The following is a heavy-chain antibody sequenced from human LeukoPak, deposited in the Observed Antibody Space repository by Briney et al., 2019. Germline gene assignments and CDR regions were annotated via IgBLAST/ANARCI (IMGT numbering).Heavy chain of an antibody. CDR2: IWYDGSHK. CDR3: ARAQADYLGNYVDY. Sequence: GGSLRLSCAASGFTFSSYAMSWVRQAPGKGLEWVAVIWYDGSHKYYADSVKGRFTISRDNSKNTLYLQMNSLRAEDTAVYYCARAQADYLGNYVDYWGQGTLVTVSS. D-gene: IGHD4-11*01. J-gene: IGHJ4*02. V-gene: IGHV3-33*08. CDR1: GFTFSSYA.